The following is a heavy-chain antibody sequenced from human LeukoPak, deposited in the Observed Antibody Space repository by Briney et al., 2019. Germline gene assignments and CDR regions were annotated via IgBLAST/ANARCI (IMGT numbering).Heavy chain of an antibody. CDR3: ARRESLAAPIPSYYMDV. J-gene: IGHJ6*03. V-gene: IGHV4-4*02. D-gene: IGHD6-6*01. CDR2: IYHSGST. Sequence: SGTLSLTCAVSGGSTSSSNWWSWVRQPPGKGLEWIGEIYHSGSTNYNPSLKSRVTISVDKSKNQFSLKLSSVTAADTAVYYCARRESLAAPIPSYYMDVWGKGTTVTVSS. CDR1: GGSTSSSNW.